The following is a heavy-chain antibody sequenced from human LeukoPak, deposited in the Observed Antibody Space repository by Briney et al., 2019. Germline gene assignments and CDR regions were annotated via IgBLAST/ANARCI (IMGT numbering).Heavy chain of an antibody. CDR3: ARGKKHYHYYMDV. V-gene: IGHV4-34*01. J-gene: IGHJ6*03. Sequence: SETLSLTCAVYGGSFSGYYWSWIRQPPGKGLEWIGEINHSGSTNYNPSLKSRVTISVDTSKNQFSLKLSSVTAADTAVYYCARGKKHYHYYMDVWGKGTTVTVSS. CDR2: INHSGST. CDR1: GGSFSGYY.